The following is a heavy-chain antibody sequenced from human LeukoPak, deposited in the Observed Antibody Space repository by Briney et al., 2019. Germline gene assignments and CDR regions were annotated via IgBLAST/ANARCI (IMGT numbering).Heavy chain of an antibody. V-gene: IGHV3-33*08. CDR1: GFTFSNAW. D-gene: IGHD6-13*01. Sequence: GGSLRLSCAASGFTFSNAWMSWVRQAPGKGLEWVAVIWYGGSNKYYADSVKGRFTISRDNSKNTLYLQMNSLRAEDTAVYYCARGELGRSSSWQFDYWGQGTLVTVSS. CDR2: IWYGGSNK. CDR3: ARGELGRSSSWQFDY. J-gene: IGHJ4*02.